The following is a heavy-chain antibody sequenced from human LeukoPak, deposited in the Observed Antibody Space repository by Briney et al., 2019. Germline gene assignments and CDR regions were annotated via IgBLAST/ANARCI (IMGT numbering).Heavy chain of an antibody. CDR1: GFIFSNYG. D-gene: IGHD6-19*01. CDR2: IWSDGSNK. Sequence: GRSLRLSCAASGFIFSNYGMHWVRQAPGKRLEWVAVIWSDGSNKYYADSVKGRFTISRDNSKNTLYLQMNSLRVEDTAVYYCARLSSGWLIDPWGQGTLVTVSS. J-gene: IGHJ5*02. V-gene: IGHV3-33*01. CDR3: ARLSSGWLIDP.